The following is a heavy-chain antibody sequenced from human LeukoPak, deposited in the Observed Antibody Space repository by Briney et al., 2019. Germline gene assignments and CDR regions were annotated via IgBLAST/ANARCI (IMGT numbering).Heavy chain of an antibody. D-gene: IGHD3-9*01. J-gene: IGHJ5*02. CDR3: ASDKILIRYFDWLPL. CDR2: ISISTSAI. Sequence: PGGSLRLSCAASGFTFSSYGMSWVRQAPGKGGEGGGYISISTSAIYYADSVKGRFTISRANAKKSLYLQMNSLRAEDTAVYSCASDKILIRYFDWLPLWGQGTLVTVSS. V-gene: IGHV3-48*04. CDR1: GFTFSSYG.